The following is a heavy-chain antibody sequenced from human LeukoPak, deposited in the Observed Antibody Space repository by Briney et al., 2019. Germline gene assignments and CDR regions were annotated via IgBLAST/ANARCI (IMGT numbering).Heavy chain of an antibody. J-gene: IGHJ4*02. D-gene: IGHD2-2*01. CDR2: ISSSGSTI. CDR1: GFTFSSYE. V-gene: IGHV3-48*03. Sequence: PGGSLRLSCAASGFTFSSYEMNWVRQAPGKGLEWVSYISSSGSTIYYADSVKGRFTISRDNAKNSLYLQMNNLRAEDTAVYYCARTRYYSGTQNNFDYWGQGTLVTVSS. CDR3: ARTRYYSGTQNNFDY.